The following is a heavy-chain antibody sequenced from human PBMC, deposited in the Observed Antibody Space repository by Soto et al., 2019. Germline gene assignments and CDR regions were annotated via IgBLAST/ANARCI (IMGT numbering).Heavy chain of an antibody. CDR1: GVSLSTSGVG. J-gene: IGHJ6*02. CDR3: ARIDIGTALPGLGSYYYNYGMDV. V-gene: IGHV2-5*01. D-gene: IGHD1-7*01. CDR2: IFWNDDK. Sequence: HITLKASGPTLVKPTQHLTLTCTFSGVSLSTSGVGVGWIRQPPGKALEWLALIFWNDDKRYSPALKSRLTINKDTAKNQVVLTIIHMDPVDTATYYYARIDIGTALPGLGSYYYNYGMDVWGQGTTVTVSS.